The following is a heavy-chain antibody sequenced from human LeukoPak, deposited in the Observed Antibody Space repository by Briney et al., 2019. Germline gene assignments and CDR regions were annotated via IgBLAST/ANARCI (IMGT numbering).Heavy chain of an antibody. D-gene: IGHD2-2*01. CDR3: ARAVRVPPSIVVVPAASYYYYYMDV. J-gene: IGHJ6*03. Sequence: GASVKLCCKASGSTFTRYGISRVREAPGPGLGWMGWISVYNGNRNYAQKLQGSATMTTDTTTSTAYMEVRSLRSDDTAVYYCARAVRVPPSIVVVPAASYYYYYMDVWGKGTTVTISS. V-gene: IGHV1-18*01. CDR1: GSTFTRYG. CDR2: ISVYNGNR.